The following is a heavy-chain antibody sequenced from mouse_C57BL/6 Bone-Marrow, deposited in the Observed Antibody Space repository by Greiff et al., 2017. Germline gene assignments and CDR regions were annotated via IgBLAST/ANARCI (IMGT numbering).Heavy chain of an antibody. CDR1: GFTFSSYG. D-gene: IGHD1-1*01. J-gene: IGHJ3*01. CDR3: ARQNYYGFAY. V-gene: IGHV5-6*01. Sequence: EVKLMESGGDLVKPGGSLKLSCAASGFTFSSYGMSWVRQTPDKRLEWVATISSGGSYTYYPDSVKGRFTISRDNAKNTLYLQMSSLKSEDTAMYYCARQNYYGFAYWGQGTLVTVSA. CDR2: ISSGGSYT.